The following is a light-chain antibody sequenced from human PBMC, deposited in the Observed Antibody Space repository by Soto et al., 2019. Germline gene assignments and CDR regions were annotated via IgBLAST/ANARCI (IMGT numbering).Light chain of an antibody. Sequence: QSALTQPASVSGSPGESITISCTGTSSDVGGYNYVSWFQQYPGKAPKRLIYEVGHRPSEISNRFSGSKSGNTASLTISGLQAEDEADYYCCSYTSSSIPYVFGTGTKLTVL. CDR2: EVG. V-gene: IGLV2-14*01. CDR3: CSYTSSSIPYV. CDR1: SSDVGGYNY. J-gene: IGLJ1*01.